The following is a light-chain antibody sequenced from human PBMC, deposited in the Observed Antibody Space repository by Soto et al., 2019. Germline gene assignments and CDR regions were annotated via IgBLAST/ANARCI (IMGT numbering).Light chain of an antibody. V-gene: IGLV2-23*01. CDR3: CAYAATYTYV. CDR1: SSDVGKYNL. Sequence: VLTQPASVSGSPGQSITISCTGTSSDVGKYNLVSWYQQHPGKAPKVMILQGYKRPSGVSNRFPGSKFGNTASLTISGLQAEDEAEYYCCAYAATYTYVFGTGTKVTVL. J-gene: IGLJ1*01. CDR2: QGY.